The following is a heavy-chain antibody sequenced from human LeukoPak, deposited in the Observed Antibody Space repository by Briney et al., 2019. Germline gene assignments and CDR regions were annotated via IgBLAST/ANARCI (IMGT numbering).Heavy chain of an antibody. D-gene: IGHD3-10*01. CDR2: IKRDGGEE. CDR3: ARDPYGQIGYGAFDL. J-gene: IGHJ3*01. V-gene: IGHV3-7*01. CDR1: GFAFSSYW. Sequence: GGSLRLSCAASGFAFSSYWMTWVRQAPGEGLEWVGSIKRDGGEEQYVESVKGRFSISRDNAKNAVLLQMNSLRAEDTAVYYCARDPYGQIGYGAFDLWGQGTVVTVSS.